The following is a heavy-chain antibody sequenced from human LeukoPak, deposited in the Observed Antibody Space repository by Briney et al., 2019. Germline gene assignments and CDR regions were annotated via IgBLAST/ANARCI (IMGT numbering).Heavy chain of an antibody. CDR3: AKVLEPNYYYYYMDV. D-gene: IGHD2/OR15-2a*01. CDR1: GFTFSSYA. V-gene: IGHV3-30*04. CDR2: ISYDGSNK. Sequence: PGGSLRLSCAASGFTFSSYAMHWVRQAPGKGLEWVAVISYDGSNKYYADSVKGRFTISRDNSKNTLYLQMNSLRAEDTAVYYCAKVLEPNYYYYYMDVWGKGTTVTVSS. J-gene: IGHJ6*03.